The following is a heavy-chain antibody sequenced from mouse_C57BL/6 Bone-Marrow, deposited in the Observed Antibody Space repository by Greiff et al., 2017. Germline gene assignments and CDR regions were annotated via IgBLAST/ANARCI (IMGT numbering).Heavy chain of an antibody. J-gene: IGHJ1*03. CDR3: ARYYGSSYWYFDV. CDR2: INPSSGYT. V-gene: IGHV1-4*01. D-gene: IGHD1-1*01. CDR1: GYTFTSYT. Sequence: QVQLQQSGAELARLGASVKMSCKASGYTFTSYTMHWVKQRPGQGLEWIGNINPSSGYTKYNQKFKDKATLTADKSSSTAYMQLSSLTSEDAAVYYCARYYGSSYWYFDVWGTGTTVTVSA.